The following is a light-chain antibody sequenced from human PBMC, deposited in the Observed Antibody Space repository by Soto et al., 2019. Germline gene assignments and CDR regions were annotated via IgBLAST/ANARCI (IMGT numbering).Light chain of an antibody. CDR1: SSNIGAGYE. J-gene: IGLJ2*01. CDR3: QSSDSSLSGSV. Sequence: QSVLTQPPSVSGAPGQRVTISCTGSSSNIGAGYEVHWYQQPPGTAPKLVIFGNSNRPSGVPDRFSGSKSGTSASLVITGLQAEDEAVYYCQSSDSSLSGSVFGGGTKLTVL. V-gene: IGLV1-40*01. CDR2: GNS.